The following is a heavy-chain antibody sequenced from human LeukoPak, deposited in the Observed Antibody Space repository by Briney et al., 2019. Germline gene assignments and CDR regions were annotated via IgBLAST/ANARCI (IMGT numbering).Heavy chain of an antibody. J-gene: IGHJ5*02. V-gene: IGHV1-8*01. CDR3: ARNGVVVPAAILRDNWFDP. D-gene: IGHD2-2*02. CDR2: MNPNSGNT. CDR1: GYTFTSYD. Sequence: ASVKVSCKASGYTFTSYDINWVRQATGQGLEWTGWMNPNSGNTGYAQKFQGRVTMTRNTSISTAYMELSSLRSEDTAVYYCARNGVVVPAAILRDNWFDPWGQGTLVTVSS.